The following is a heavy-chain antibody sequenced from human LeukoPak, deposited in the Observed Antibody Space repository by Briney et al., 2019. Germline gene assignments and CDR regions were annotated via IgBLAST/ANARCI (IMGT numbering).Heavy chain of an antibody. V-gene: IGHV3-48*01. J-gene: IGHJ4*02. CDR3: ARDYKYAFDN. CDR2: IGIDSGNT. Sequence: GGSLRLSCAASGFTISDYSMNWVRQAPGKGLEWISYIGIDSGNTNYADSVKGGFTISGDKAKNSLYLQMTSLRVEDTAVYYCARDYKYAFDNWGQGTLVTVSS. CDR1: GFTISDYS. D-gene: IGHD5-24*01.